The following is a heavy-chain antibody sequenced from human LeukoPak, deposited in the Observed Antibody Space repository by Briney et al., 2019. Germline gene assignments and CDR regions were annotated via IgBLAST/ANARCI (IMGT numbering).Heavy chain of an antibody. CDR1: GGSISSYY. V-gene: IGHV4-39*07. CDR3: ARGRIAAAAPLYNWFDP. D-gene: IGHD6-13*01. Sequence: SETLSLTCTVSGGSISSYYWGWIRQPPGKGLEWIGSIYYSGSTYYNPSLKSRVTISVDTSKNQFSLKLSSVTAADTAVYYCARGRIAAAAPLYNWFDPWGQGTLVTVSS. CDR2: IYYSGST. J-gene: IGHJ5*02.